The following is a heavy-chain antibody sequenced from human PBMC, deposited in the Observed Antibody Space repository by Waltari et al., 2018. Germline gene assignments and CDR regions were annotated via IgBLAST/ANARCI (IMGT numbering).Heavy chain of an antibody. CDR3: AKGGYCSGGSCYSVDY. J-gene: IGHJ4*02. D-gene: IGHD2-15*01. CDR1: GFTFSSYA. Sequence: EVQLVESGGGLVQPGGSLRLSCAASGFTFSSYAMSWVRQAPGKGLEWVSAISGSGGSTYYADSVKGRFTISRDNSKNTLYLQMNSLRAEDTAVYYCAKGGYCSGGSCYSVDYWGQGTLVTVSS. CDR2: ISGSGGST. V-gene: IGHV3-23*04.